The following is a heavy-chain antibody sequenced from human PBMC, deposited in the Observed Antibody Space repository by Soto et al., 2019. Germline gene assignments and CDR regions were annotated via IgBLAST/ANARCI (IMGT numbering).Heavy chain of an antibody. CDR3: ASPQGWYSPRLGDWFDP. D-gene: IGHD6-19*01. Sequence: SETLSLTCAVYGGSFSGYYWSWIRQPPGKGLEWIGEINHSGSTNYNPSLKSRVTISVDTSKNQFSLKLSSVTAADTAVYYCASPQGWYSPRLGDWFDPWGQGTLVTAPQ. CDR1: GGSFSGYY. V-gene: IGHV4-34*01. CDR2: INHSGST. J-gene: IGHJ5*02.